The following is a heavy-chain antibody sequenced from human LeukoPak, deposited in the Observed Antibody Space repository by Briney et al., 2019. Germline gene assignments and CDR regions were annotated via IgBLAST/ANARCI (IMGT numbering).Heavy chain of an antibody. Sequence: TGESLRISCKGSGYRFTSYWISWVRQMPGKGLEWMGRIDPSDSYTNYSPSFQGHVTISADKSISTAYLQWSSLKASDTAMYYCARRALPPAYCGGDCFDAFDTWGQGTMVTVSS. CDR2: IDPSDSYT. CDR3: ARRALPPAYCGGDCFDAFDT. D-gene: IGHD2-21*02. CDR1: GYRFTSYW. V-gene: IGHV5-10-1*01. J-gene: IGHJ3*02.